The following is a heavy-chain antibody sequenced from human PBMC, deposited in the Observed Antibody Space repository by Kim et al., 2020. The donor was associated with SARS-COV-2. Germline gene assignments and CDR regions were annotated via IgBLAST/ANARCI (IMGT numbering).Heavy chain of an antibody. D-gene: IGHD3-22*01. J-gene: IGHJ6*02. CDR1: GGTFSSYA. CDR3: ARRITMIQADYYYGMDV. Sequence: SVKVSCKASGGTFSSYAISWVRQAPGQGLEWMGGIIPIFGTANYAQKFQGRVTITADESTSTAYMELSSLRSEDTAVYYCARRITMIQADYYYGMDVWGQGTTVTVSS. CDR2: IIPIFGTA. V-gene: IGHV1-69*13.